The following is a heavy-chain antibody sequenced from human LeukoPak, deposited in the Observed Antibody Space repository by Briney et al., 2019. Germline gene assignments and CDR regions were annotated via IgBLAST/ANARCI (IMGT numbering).Heavy chain of an antibody. V-gene: IGHV3-23*01. CDR1: GFTFSSYA. Sequence: GGSLRLSCAASGFTFSSYAMSWVRQAPGKGLEWVSAISGSGGSTYYADSVKGRFTISRDNSKNTLYLQMNSLRAEDTAVYYCARIRGYSYGWYFDYWGQGTLVTVFS. D-gene: IGHD5-18*01. J-gene: IGHJ4*02. CDR2: ISGSGGST. CDR3: ARIRGYSYGWYFDY.